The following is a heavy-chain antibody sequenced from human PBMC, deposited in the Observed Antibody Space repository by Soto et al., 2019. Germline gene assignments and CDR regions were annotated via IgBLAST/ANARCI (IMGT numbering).Heavy chain of an antibody. V-gene: IGHV5-51*01. CDR1: GYSFTSYW. Sequence: PGESLKISCKGSGYSFTSYWIGWVRQMPGKGLEWMGIIYPGDSDTRYSPSFQGQVTISADKSISTAYLQWSSLKASDTAMYYCARTFGRDYSSYYGMDVWGQGTTVTVSS. CDR2: IYPGDSDT. D-gene: IGHD6-13*01. J-gene: IGHJ6*02. CDR3: ARTFGRDYSSYYGMDV.